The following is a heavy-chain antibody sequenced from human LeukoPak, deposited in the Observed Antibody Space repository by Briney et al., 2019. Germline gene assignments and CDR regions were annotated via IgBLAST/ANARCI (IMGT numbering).Heavy chain of an antibody. CDR3: ARESLTWLQSRTSWFDP. CDR2: IYYSGST. CDR1: GGSISSSTYF. D-gene: IGHD5-24*01. Sequence: PSETLSLTCTVSGGSISSSTYFWGWIRQPPGKGLEWIGTIYYSGSTYYNPSLKSRVTISVDSSKNQFSLRLSSVTAADTAVYYCARESLTWLQSRTSWFDPWGKGTTVTVSS. J-gene: IGHJ6*04. V-gene: IGHV4-39*07.